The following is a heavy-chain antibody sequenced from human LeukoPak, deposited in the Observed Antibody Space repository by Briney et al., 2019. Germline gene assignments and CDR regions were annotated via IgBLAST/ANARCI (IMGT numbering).Heavy chain of an antibody. CDR2: ITGSGDYT. Sequence: PGGSLRLSCEASGYTYSNYAMNWVRQAPGKGLEWVAAITGSGDYTYYADSVKGRFTISRDTAKHSVDLQMNGLRPEDTAVYYCVRVQNSYFDFWGQGTLVTVSS. CDR1: GYTYSNYA. D-gene: IGHD2/OR15-2a*01. V-gene: IGHV3-23*01. J-gene: IGHJ4*02. CDR3: VRVQNSYFDF.